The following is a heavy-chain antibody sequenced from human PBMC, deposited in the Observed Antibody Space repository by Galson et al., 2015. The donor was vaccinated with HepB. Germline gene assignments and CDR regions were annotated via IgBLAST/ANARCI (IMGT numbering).Heavy chain of an antibody. Sequence: SLRLSCAASGFTFSSYSMNWVRQAPGKGLEWVSSISSSSSYIYYADSVKGRFTISRDNAKNSLYLQMNSLRAEDTAVYYCARDFPRDGYNFFDYWGQGTLVTVSS. D-gene: IGHD5-24*01. CDR2: ISSSSSYI. V-gene: IGHV3-21*01. CDR3: ARDFPRDGYNFFDY. CDR1: GFTFSSYS. J-gene: IGHJ4*02.